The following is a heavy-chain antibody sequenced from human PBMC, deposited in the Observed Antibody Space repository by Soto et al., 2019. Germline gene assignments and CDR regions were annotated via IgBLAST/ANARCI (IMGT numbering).Heavy chain of an antibody. CDR3: AKGGDWFGP. Sequence: SETLSLTCTVSGGSISSGDDYWNWIRQPPGKGLEWIGYIFYSGTTSYNPSLNSRITMSVDTSKNQFSLKLSSVTAADTAVYYCAKGGDWFGPWGQGTLVTVSS. CDR2: IFYSGTT. CDR1: GGSISSGDDY. J-gene: IGHJ5*02. V-gene: IGHV4-30-4*01.